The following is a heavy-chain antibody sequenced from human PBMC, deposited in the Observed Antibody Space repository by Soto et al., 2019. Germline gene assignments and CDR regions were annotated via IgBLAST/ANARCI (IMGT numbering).Heavy chain of an antibody. V-gene: IGHV6-1*01. D-gene: IGHD3-10*01. CDR3: ARDALHYRTPLDS. J-gene: IGHJ4*02. CDR1: GDSVSSNTAA. Sequence: QVQLQQSGPGLLKASQTLSLTCDISGDSVSSNTAAWNWIRQSPSRGLEWLGRTFYRSKWLNDYGVSVKGRITITADTSKNQFSLHLNSVTPEDTAIYYCARDALHYRTPLDSWGQGTLVTVSS. CDR2: TFYRSKWLN.